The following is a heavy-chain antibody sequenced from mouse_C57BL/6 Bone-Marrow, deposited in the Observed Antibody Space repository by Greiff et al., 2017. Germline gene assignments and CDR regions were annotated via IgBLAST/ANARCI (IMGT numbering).Heavy chain of an antibody. CDR1: GYTFTSYW. CDR2: IDPSDSYT. CDR3: ARWWLLPSKAMDY. D-gene: IGHD2-3*01. Sequence: QVQLQQPGAELVRPGTSVKLSCKASGYTFTSYWMHWVKQRPGQGLEWIGVIDPSDSYTNYNQKFKGKATLTVYTSSSTAYMQLSSLTSEDSAVYYCARWWLLPSKAMDYWGQGTSVTVSS. V-gene: IGHV1-59*01. J-gene: IGHJ4*01.